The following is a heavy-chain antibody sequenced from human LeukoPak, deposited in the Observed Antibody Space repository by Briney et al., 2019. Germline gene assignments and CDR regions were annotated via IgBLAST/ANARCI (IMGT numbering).Heavy chain of an antibody. D-gene: IGHD3-22*01. CDR1: GFTFSSYS. CDR3: ARDLGRSDSSGYADY. Sequence: GGSPRLSCAASGFTFSSYSMNWVRQAPGKGLEWVSSISSSSSYIYYADSVKGRFTISRDNAKNSLYLQMNSLRAEDTAVYYCARDLGRSDSSGYADYWGQGTLVTVSS. J-gene: IGHJ4*02. V-gene: IGHV3-21*01. CDR2: ISSSSSYI.